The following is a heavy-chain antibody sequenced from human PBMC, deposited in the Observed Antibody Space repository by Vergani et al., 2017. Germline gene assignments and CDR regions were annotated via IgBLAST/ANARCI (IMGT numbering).Heavy chain of an antibody. CDR2: IYSGGST. V-gene: IGHV3-53*04. CDR1: GFTVSSNY. J-gene: IGHJ5*02. D-gene: IGHD4-17*01. Sequence: EVQLVESGGGLVQPGRSLRLSCAASGFTVSSNYMSWVRQAPGKGLEWVSVIYSGGSTYYADSVKGRFTISRHNSKNTLYLQMNSLRAEDTAVYYCARVVSDYGDFNWFDPWGQGTLVTVSS. CDR3: ARVVSDYGDFNWFDP.